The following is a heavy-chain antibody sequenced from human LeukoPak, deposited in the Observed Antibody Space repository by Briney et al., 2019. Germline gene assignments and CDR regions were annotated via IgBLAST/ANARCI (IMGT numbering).Heavy chain of an antibody. CDR2: ISSSSSYI. J-gene: IGHJ3*02. D-gene: IGHD1-14*01. CDR3: ARPFQRGVNPAKAFDI. Sequence: GGSLRLSCAASGFTFSSYAMSWVRQAPGKGLEWVSSISSSSSYIYYADSVKGRFTISRDNAKNSLYLQMNSLRAEDTAVYYCARPFQRGVNPAKAFDIWGQGTMVTVSS. V-gene: IGHV3-21*01. CDR1: GFTFSSYA.